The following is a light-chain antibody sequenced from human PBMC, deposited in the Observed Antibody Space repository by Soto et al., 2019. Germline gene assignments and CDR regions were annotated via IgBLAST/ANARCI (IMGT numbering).Light chain of an antibody. Sequence: EIVLTQSPATLSLSPGEGATLSCRASQSVSSYLVWYQQRPGQVPRLLIYDASNRATGIPARFGGSGSGTDFTLTISSLEPEDFAVYYCQQRSDWPLTFGGGTKVEIK. V-gene: IGKV3-11*01. CDR1: QSVSSY. J-gene: IGKJ4*01. CDR3: QQRSDWPLT. CDR2: DAS.